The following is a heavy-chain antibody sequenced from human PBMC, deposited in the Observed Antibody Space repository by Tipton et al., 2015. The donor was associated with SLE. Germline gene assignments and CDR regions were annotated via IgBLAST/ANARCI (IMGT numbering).Heavy chain of an antibody. CDR2: INHSGGT. Sequence: LRLSCAVSGESLSDYYWTWIRQPPGKGLEWIGEINHSGGTNYSPSLKSRVTILIDTSKNQFSLKLSSVTAADTAVYYCARGILVAVYATFDYWGHGTVVAVSS. J-gene: IGHJ4*01. D-gene: IGHD2-8*02. V-gene: IGHV4-34*01. CDR1: GESLSDYY. CDR3: ARGILVAVYATFDY.